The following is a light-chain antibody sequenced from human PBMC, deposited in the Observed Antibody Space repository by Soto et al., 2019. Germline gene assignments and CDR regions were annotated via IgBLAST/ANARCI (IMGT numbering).Light chain of an antibody. V-gene: IGLV1-36*01. CDR2: YDD. J-gene: IGLJ2*01. Sequence: QSVLTQPPSVSEAPRQRVTISCSGSSSNIGNNAVNWYQQLPGKAPKLLIYYDDLLPSGVSDRFSGSKSGTSASLAIIGLQSEDEAVYYCAAGDDSLNGPVFGGGTKLTVL. CDR3: AAGDDSLNGPV. CDR1: SSNIGNNA.